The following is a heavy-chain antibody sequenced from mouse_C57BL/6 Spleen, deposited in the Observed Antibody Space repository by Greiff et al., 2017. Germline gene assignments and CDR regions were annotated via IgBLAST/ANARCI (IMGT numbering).Heavy chain of an antibody. V-gene: IGHV1-63*01. CDR1: GYTFTNYW. J-gene: IGHJ4*01. D-gene: IGHD1-1*01. CDR3: ARAEDYYGSSYGFAMDC. Sequence: QVQLKESGAELVRPGTSVKMSCKASGYTFTNYWIGWAKQRPGHGLEWIGDIYPGGGYTNYNEKFKGKATLTADKSSSTAYMQFSSLTSEDSAIYYCARAEDYYGSSYGFAMDCWGQGTSVTVSS. CDR2: IYPGGGYT.